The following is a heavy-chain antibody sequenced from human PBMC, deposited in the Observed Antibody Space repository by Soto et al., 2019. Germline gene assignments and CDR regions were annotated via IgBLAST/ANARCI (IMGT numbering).Heavy chain of an antibody. CDR1: GGSISSSSYY. J-gene: IGHJ5*02. CDR3: ARPAMVRGVISWFDP. D-gene: IGHD3-10*01. V-gene: IGHV4-39*01. CDR2: IYYSGST. Sequence: QLQLQESGPGLVKPSETLSLTCTVSGGSISSSSYYWGWIRQPPGKGLEWIGSIYYSGSTYYNPSLKSRVTISVDTSKNQFSLKLSSVTAADTAVYYCARPAMVRGVISWFDPWGQGTLVTVSS.